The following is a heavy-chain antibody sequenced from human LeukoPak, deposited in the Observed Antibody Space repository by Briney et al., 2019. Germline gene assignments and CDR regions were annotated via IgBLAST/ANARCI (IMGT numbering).Heavy chain of an antibody. V-gene: IGHV3-23*01. D-gene: IGHD3-10*01. CDR3: AKRGSSGNDYRAFDS. CDR2: ITGSGRGT. Sequence: GGSLRLSCAASGFTFSNYAMSWVRQTPEKGLEWVSGITGSGRGTYYADSVKGRFTVSRDNSKNTLYLQMNSLRAEDTAVYYCAKRGSSGNDYRAFDSWGQGTLVIVSS. CDR1: GFTFSNYA. J-gene: IGHJ4*02.